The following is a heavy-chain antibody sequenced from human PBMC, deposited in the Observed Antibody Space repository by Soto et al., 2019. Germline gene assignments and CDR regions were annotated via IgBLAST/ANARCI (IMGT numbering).Heavy chain of an antibody. Sequence: GGSVKVSFKASGGPFSSYAISLVRQAPGQGLEWIGGMMPMLGTSNYAHKFHGRVTITAYESTSTAYMELSSLRSEDTAVYYCARAVYDSSLTFDSWGKGTLVPAPQ. D-gene: IGHD3-22*01. CDR2: MMPMLGTS. CDR1: GGPFSSYA. CDR3: ARAVYDSSLTFDS. J-gene: IGHJ4*02. V-gene: IGHV1-69*13.